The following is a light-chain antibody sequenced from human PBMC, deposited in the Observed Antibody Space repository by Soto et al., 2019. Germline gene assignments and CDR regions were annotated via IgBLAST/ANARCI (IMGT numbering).Light chain of an antibody. CDR3: QQYNSYSQT. Sequence: IQMSQSPSTLSAYVGDRVTITCRASQSISSWLAWYQQKPGKAPKLLIYDASSLESGVPSRFSGSGSGTEFTLTISSRQPDDFATYYCQQYNSYSQTFGQGTKVDI. CDR1: QSISSW. CDR2: DAS. J-gene: IGKJ1*01. V-gene: IGKV1-5*01.